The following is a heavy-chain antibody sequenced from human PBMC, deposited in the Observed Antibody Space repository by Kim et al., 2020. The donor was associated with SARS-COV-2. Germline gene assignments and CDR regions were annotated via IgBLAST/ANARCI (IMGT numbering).Heavy chain of an antibody. V-gene: IGHV4-39*01. CDR2: IYYSGST. Sequence: SETLSLTCTVSGGSISSSSYYWGWIRQPPGKGLEWIGSIYYSGSTYYNPSLKSRVTISVDTSKNQFSLKLSSVTAADTAVYYCARLGYYDSSGYYFTMTSRYSDLWGRGTLVTVSS. CDR3: ARLGYYDSSGYYFTMTSRYSDL. J-gene: IGHJ2*01. CDR1: GGSISSSSYY. D-gene: IGHD3-22*01.